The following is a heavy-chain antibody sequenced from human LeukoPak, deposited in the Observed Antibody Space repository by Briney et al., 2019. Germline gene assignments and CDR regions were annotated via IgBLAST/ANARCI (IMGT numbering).Heavy chain of an antibody. CDR1: GFTFSGSA. V-gene: IGHV3-73*01. CDR3: TRRVGATDY. J-gene: IGHJ4*02. CDR2: IRSKANSYAT. Sequence: PGGSLKLSCAASGFTFSGSAMHWVRQASGKGLEWVGRIRSKANSYATAYAASVKGRFTISRDDSKNAAYLQMNSLKTEDTAVYYCTRRVGATDYWGQGTLVTVSS. D-gene: IGHD1-26*01.